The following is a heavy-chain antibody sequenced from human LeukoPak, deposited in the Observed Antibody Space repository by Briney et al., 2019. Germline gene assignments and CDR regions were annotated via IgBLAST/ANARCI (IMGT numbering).Heavy chain of an antibody. CDR3: AGGPRYYYYYMDV. CDR1: GVTFSGYY. Sequence: SETLSLTRAVYGVTFSGYYWSWIRQPPGKGLEWIGEINHSGSNNYNPSLKSRVTISVDSSKNQFSLKLSSVTAADTAVYYCAGGPRYYYYYMDVWGKGTTVTVSS. V-gene: IGHV4-34*08. CDR2: INHSGSN. D-gene: IGHD6-25*01. J-gene: IGHJ6*03.